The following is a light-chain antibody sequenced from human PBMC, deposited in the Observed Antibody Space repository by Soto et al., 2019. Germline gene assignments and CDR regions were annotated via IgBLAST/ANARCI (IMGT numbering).Light chain of an antibody. CDR1: SSNIGAGYD. CDR3: QSYDSSLISYV. CDR2: GNN. V-gene: IGLV1-40*01. Sequence: QSVLTQPPSVSQAPGQRVTISCTGSSSNIGAGYDVHWYQQLPGTAPKLLIYGNNNRPSGVPDRFSGSKSGTSASLAITGLQAEDEADYYCQSYDSSLISYVFGTGTKVTFL. J-gene: IGLJ1*01.